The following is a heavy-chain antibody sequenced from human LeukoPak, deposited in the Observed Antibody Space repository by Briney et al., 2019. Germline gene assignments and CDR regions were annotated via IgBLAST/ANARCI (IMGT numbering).Heavy chain of an antibody. CDR1: GFTVSSNY. J-gene: IGHJ5*02. V-gene: IGHV3-66*01. CDR3: ARDRGGSGWYRWFDP. D-gene: IGHD6-19*01. CDR2: IYSGGST. Sequence: GGSLRLSCAASGFTVSSNYMSWVRQAPGKGLEWVSVIYSGGSTYYADSVKGRFTISRDNSKNTLYLQMNSLRAEDTAVYYCARDRGGSGWYRWFDPWGQGTLVTVSS.